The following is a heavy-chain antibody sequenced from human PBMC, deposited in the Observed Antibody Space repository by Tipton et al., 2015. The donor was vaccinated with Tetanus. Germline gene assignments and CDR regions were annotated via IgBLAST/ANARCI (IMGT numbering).Heavy chain of an antibody. CDR2: IYYSGST. J-gene: IGHJ4*02. D-gene: IGHD1-26*01. V-gene: IGHV4-31*03. CDR1: GGSISSGGYY. CDR3: ARDQARGARGWNYFDY. Sequence: GLVKPSQTLSLTCTVSGGSISSGGYYWSWIRQHPGKVLEWIGEIYYSGSTYYNPSLKSRVTISVDTSKNQFSLKLNSVTAADTAVYYCARDQARGARGWNYFDYWGQGTLVTVSS.